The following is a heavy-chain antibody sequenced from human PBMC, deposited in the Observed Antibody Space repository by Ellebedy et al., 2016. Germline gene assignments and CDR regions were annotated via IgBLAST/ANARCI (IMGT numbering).Heavy chain of an antibody. CDR1: GGSISSYY. J-gene: IGHJ4*02. CDR3: ARALGYSSSWYFGY. CDR2: INHSGST. Sequence: SETLSLTCTVSGGSISSYYWSWIRQPPGKGLEWIGEINHSGSTNYNPSLKSRATISVDTSKNQFSLKLSSVTAADTAVYYCARALGYSSSWYFGYWGQGTLVTVSS. V-gene: IGHV4-34*01. D-gene: IGHD6-13*01.